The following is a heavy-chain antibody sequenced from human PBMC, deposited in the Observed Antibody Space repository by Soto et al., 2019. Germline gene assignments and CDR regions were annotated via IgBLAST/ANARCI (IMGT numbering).Heavy chain of an antibody. CDR3: SVQTSGWYQYYYYGMDV. CDR2: IKSKTDGGTT. CDR1: GFTFSNAW. J-gene: IGHJ6*02. D-gene: IGHD6-19*01. V-gene: IGHV3-15*01. Sequence: EVPLVESGGGLVKPGGSLRLSCAASGFTFSNAWMSWVRQAPGKGLEWVGRIKSKTDGGTTDYAAPVKGRFTISREDSKNTLYLQMNSRKTEDTAVYYCSVQTSGWYQYYYYGMDVWGQGTTVTVSS.